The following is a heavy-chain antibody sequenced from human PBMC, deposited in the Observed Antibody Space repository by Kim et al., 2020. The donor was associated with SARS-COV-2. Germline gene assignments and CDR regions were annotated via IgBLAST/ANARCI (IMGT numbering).Heavy chain of an antibody. CDR2: IYHSGST. CDR1: GGSISSGGYS. CDR3: ARASPKDYFDY. V-gene: IGHV4-30-2*01. Sequence: SETLSLTCAVSGGSISSGGYSWSWIRQPPGKGLEWIGYIYHSGSTYYNPSLKSRVTISVDRSKNQFSLKLSSVTAADTAVYYCARASPKDYFDYWGQGTLVTVSS. J-gene: IGHJ4*02.